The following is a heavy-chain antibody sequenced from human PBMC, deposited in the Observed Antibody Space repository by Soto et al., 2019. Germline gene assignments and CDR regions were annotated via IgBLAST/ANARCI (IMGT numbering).Heavy chain of an antibody. CDR1: GFTFSVYA. V-gene: IGHV3-30-3*01. J-gene: IGHJ6*02. CDR3: ARDQTKRMNSYYYYGMDV. D-gene: IGHD6-25*01. CDR2: ISYDGSNK. Sequence: PGGSLRLSCAASGFTFSVYAMHWVRQSPGKGLEWVAVISYDGSNKYYADSVKGRFTISRDNSKNTLYLQMNSLRAEDTAVYYCARDQTKRMNSYYYYGMDVWGQGTTVTVSS.